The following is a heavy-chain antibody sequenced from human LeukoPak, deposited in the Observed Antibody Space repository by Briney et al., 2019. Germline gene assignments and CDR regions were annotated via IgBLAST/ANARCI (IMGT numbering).Heavy chain of an antibody. CDR1: GGSISSSSYY. CDR2: IYNSGST. J-gene: IGHJ4*02. CDR3: ARIYDSSIQIDY. D-gene: IGHD3-22*01. V-gene: IGHV4-39*07. Sequence: SETLSLTCTVSGGSISSSSYYWGWIRQSPGKGLEWIGSIYNSGSTYYNPSLKSRVTISVDTSNNQFSLKLSSVTAADTAVYYCARIYDSSIQIDYWGQGTLVTVSS.